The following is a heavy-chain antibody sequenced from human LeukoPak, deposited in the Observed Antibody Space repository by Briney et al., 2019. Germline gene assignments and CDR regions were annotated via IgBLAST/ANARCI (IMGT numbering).Heavy chain of an antibody. J-gene: IGHJ4*02. V-gene: IGHV1-8*03. CDR1: GYTFTGYD. CDR3: ARAGGDFDY. CDR2: MNPNSGNT. Sequence: ASVKVSCKASGYTFTGYDINWVRQATGQGLEWMGWMNPNSGNTGYAQRFQGRVTITRNTSISTAYMELSSLRFEDTAVYYCARAGGDFDYWGQGTLVTVSS. D-gene: IGHD3-10*01.